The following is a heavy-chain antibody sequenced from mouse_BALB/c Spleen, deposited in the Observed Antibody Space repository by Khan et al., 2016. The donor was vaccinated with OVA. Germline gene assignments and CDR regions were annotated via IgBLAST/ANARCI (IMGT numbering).Heavy chain of an antibody. CDR1: GYTFTNYW. J-gene: IGHJ2*02. V-gene: IGHV1S127*01. D-gene: IGHD1-3*01. CDR3: AIYSGGYYFDY. Sequence: QVQLKESGPELVRPGASVKMSCKASGYTFTNYWMHWVKQRPGQGLEWIGMIDPSNSQTRSDQKFRDKATLNVDKSSNTAYMQLSSLTSEDSAVXCCAIYSGGYYFDYWGQGTSLTVSS. CDR2: IDPSNSQT.